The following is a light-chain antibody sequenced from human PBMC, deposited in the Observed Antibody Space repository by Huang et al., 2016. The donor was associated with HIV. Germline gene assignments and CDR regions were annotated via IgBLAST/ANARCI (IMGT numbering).Light chain of an antibody. CDR1: QSVSSSY. Sequence: EIVLTQSPGTLSLSPGERATLSCRASQSVSSSYLAWYQQKPGQAPRRLFYGASSRATGIPDRFSGRGSGTDFTLTISRLEPEDFAVYYCQQYDSSPWTFGQGTKVEIK. CDR3: QQYDSSPWT. V-gene: IGKV3-20*01. J-gene: IGKJ1*01. CDR2: GAS.